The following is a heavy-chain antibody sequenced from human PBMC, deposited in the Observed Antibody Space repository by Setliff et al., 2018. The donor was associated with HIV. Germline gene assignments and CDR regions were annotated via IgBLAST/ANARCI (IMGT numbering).Heavy chain of an antibody. CDR3: ARDPTYDILTGYYGDAFDI. J-gene: IGHJ3*02. D-gene: IGHD3-9*01. CDR1: GFTFSSYN. CDR2: TTGNGDFS. Sequence: PGGSLRLSCSASGFTFSSYNLHWVRQAPEKGLEYVSLTTGNGDFSYYADSVKGRFTISRDNSKTTVYLQMSSLRPEDTAVYYCARDPTYDILTGYYGDAFDIWGQGTMVTVSS. V-gene: IGHV3-64*04.